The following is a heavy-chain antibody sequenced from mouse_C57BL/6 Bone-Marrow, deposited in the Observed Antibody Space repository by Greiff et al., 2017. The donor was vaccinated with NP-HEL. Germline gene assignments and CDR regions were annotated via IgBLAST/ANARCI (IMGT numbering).Heavy chain of an antibody. CDR2: INPNNGGT. Sequence: EVQLQQSGPELVKPGASVKMSCKASGYTFTDYNMHWVKQSHGKSLEWIGYINPNNGGTSYNQKFKGKATLTVNKSSSTAYMELRSLTSEDSAVYYCAKDSGSSYDYYAMDYWGQGTSVTVSS. V-gene: IGHV1-22*01. CDR3: AKDSGSSYDYYAMDY. J-gene: IGHJ4*01. CDR1: GYTFTDYN. D-gene: IGHD1-1*01.